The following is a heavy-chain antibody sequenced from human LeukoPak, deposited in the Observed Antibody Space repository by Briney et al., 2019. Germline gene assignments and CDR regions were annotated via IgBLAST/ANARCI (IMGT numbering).Heavy chain of an antibody. CDR2: IGTAGDT. CDR3: ARSGDGYNYNYYYGMDV. CDR1: GFTLSSYD. Sequence: GGSLRLSCAASGFTLSSYDMHWVRQATGKGLEWVSAIGTAGDTYYPGSVKGRFTISRENAKNSLYLQMNSLRAEDTAVYYCARSGDGYNYNYYYGMDVWGQGTTVTVSS. V-gene: IGHV3-13*01. D-gene: IGHD5-24*01. J-gene: IGHJ6*02.